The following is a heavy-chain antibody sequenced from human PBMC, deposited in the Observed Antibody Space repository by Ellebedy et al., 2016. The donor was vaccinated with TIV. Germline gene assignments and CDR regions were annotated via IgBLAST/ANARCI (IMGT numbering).Heavy chain of an antibody. CDR3: ARDLQGWYSVFHYYYYYGMDV. D-gene: IGHD6-13*01. CDR2: ISYDGSNK. CDR1: GFTFSSYA. Sequence: PGGSLRLSCAASGFTFSSYAMHWVRQAPGKGLEWVAVISYDGSNKYYADSVKGRFTISRDNSKNTLYLQMNSLRAEDTAVYYCARDLQGWYSVFHYYYYYGMDVWGQGTTVTVSS. V-gene: IGHV3-30-3*01. J-gene: IGHJ6*02.